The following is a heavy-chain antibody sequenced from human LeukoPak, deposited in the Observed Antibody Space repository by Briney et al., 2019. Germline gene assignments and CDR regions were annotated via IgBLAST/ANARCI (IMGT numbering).Heavy chain of an antibody. J-gene: IGHJ6*03. D-gene: IGHD4-23*01. CDR3: ARANGGKSYCYYYYMDV. Sequence: PGGSLRLSCAASGFTFSSYSMNWVRQAPGKGLEWVSYISSSSSTIYYADSVKGRFTISRDNAKNSLYLQMNSLRAEDTAVYYCARANGGKSYCYYYYMDVWGKGTTVTVSS. CDR1: GFTFSSYS. V-gene: IGHV3-48*01. CDR2: ISSSSSTI.